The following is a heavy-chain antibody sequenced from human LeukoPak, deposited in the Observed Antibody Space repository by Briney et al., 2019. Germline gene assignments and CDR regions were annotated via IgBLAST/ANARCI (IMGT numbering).Heavy chain of an antibody. Sequence: GGSLRLSCSASGFIFNKYAMYWVRQAPGKGLEYVSAISSNGGSTYYADSVKGRFTISRDNSKNTLYLQMSSLRAEDTAVFYCVKRGNDYYDSSGNFDFDFWGQGTLVTVFS. CDR2: ISSNGGST. D-gene: IGHD3-22*01. CDR3: VKRGNDYYDSSGNFDFDF. CDR1: GFIFNKYA. V-gene: IGHV3-64D*06. J-gene: IGHJ4*02.